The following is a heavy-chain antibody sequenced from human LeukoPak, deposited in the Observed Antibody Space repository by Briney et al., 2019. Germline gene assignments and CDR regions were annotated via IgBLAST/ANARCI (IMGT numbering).Heavy chain of an antibody. Sequence: TGGSLRLSCAASGFTFSNHTMKWVRQSPGKGLEWVSSITTSSNHIYYADSVKGRFTISRDNAKNLLYLQMNSLRAEDTAVYYCAREAGECSGGTCYTLVGSSFDHWGQGTLVTVSS. V-gene: IGHV3-21*01. CDR2: ITTSSNHI. CDR3: AREAGECSGGTCYTLVGSSFDH. J-gene: IGHJ4*02. D-gene: IGHD2-15*01. CDR1: GFTFSNHT.